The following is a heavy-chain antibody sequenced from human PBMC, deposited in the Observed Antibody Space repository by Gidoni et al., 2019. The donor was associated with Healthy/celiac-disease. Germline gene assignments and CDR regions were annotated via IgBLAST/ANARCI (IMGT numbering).Heavy chain of an antibody. CDR3: AREGYYDYVWGSYNLGY. CDR1: GYTFTSYA. CDR2: INAGNGNT. D-gene: IGHD3-16*01. V-gene: IGHV1-3*01. Sequence: QVQLVQSGAEVKKPGASVKVSCKASGYTFTSYAMHWVRQAPGQRLEWMGWINAGNGNTKYSQKFQGRVTITRDTSASTAYMELSSLRSEDTAVYYCAREGYYDYVWGSYNLGYWGQGTLVTVSS. J-gene: IGHJ4*02.